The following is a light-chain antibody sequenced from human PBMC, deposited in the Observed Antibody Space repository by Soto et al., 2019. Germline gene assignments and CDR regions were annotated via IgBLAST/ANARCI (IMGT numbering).Light chain of an antibody. CDR2: GAS. J-gene: IGKJ1*01. CDR3: QQYDSWLRT. V-gene: IGKV3-15*01. CDR1: QSVSSN. Sequence: EIVMTQSPATLSVSPGERATLSCRASQSVSSNLAWYQQKPGQAPRLLIYGASTRATGIPARFSGSGSATEFTLTISSLQSEDFAVYYCQQYDSWLRTFGQGTKVEIK.